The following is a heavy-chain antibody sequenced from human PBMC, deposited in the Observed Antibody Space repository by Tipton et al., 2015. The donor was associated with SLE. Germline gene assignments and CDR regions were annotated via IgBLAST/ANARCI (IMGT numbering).Heavy chain of an antibody. CDR3: ARYYCTTTRCYYFDY. V-gene: IGHV4-59*07. D-gene: IGHD2-2*01. CDR1: GGSISSHY. J-gene: IGHJ4*02. Sequence: TLSLTCSVSGGSISSHYWSWIRQPPGKGLEWIGYIYYSGTTNYNPSLKSRVTISVDTSKNQFSLKLRSVTAADTAVYFCARYYCTTTRCYYFDYWGRGTLVTVSS. CDR2: IYYSGTT.